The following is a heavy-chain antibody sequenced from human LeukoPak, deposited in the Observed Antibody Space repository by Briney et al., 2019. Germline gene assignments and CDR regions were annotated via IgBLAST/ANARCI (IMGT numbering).Heavy chain of an antibody. V-gene: IGHV3-30*18. Sequence: PGGSLRLSCAASGFTFSSYGMHWVRQAPGKGLEWVAVISYDGSNKYYADSVKGRFTISRDNSKNTLYLQMNSLRAEDTAVYYCANPYGSGSFWGQGTLVTVSS. CDR1: GFTFSSYG. CDR2: ISYDGSNK. J-gene: IGHJ4*02. CDR3: ANPYGSGSF. D-gene: IGHD3-10*01.